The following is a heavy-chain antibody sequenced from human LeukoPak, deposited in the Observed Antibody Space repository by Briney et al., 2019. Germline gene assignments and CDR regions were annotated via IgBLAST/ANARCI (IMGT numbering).Heavy chain of an antibody. V-gene: IGHV3-53*01. CDR3: AKVTYGSGTYGAFDS. CDR2: FYRGGTI. J-gene: IGHJ4*02. D-gene: IGHD3-10*01. CDR1: GLTVSSNY. Sequence: GSLRLSCAASGLTVSSNYMSWVRQAPGKGLEWVSVFYRGGTIYYADSVKGRFTISRDNSKNALYLHMNSLTAADTAVYYCAKVTYGSGTYGAFDSWGQGTLVTVSS.